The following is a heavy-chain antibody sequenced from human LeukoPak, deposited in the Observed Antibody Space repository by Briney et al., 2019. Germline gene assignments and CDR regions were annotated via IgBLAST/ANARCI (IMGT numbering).Heavy chain of an antibody. CDR3: ARGMVRGVRYYYYGMDV. CDR2: IYYSGST. V-gene: IGHV4-31*03. J-gene: IGHJ6*04. Sequence: SETLSLTCTVSGGSISSGGYYWSWIRQHPGKGLERLGYIYYSGSTYYNPSLKSRATISVDTSKNQFSLKLSSVTAADTAVYYCARGMVRGVRYYYYGMDVWGKGTTVTVSS. D-gene: IGHD3-10*01. CDR1: GGSISSGGYY.